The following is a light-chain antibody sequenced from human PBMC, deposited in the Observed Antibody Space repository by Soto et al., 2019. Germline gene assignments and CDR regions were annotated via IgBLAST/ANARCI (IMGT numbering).Light chain of an antibody. J-gene: IGKJ3*01. Sequence: IVLTQSPSSLSLSPGERATLSCRASQSVRSYLAWYQQKPGQPPRLLIYDTSNRATGIPARFSGSGYGTNFSLPTSSLDPQDFVVYYCQQHSNWHLVTFGPGTRVDIK. CDR2: DTS. CDR3: QQHSNWHLVT. CDR1: QSVRSY. V-gene: IGKV3D-11*02.